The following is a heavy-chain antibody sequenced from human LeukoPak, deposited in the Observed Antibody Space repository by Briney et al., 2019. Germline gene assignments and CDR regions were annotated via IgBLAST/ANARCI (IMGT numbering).Heavy chain of an antibody. D-gene: IGHD3-10*01. CDR2: IYYSGST. Sequence: PSETLSLTCTVSGGSISSSSYYWGWIRQPPGKGLEWIGSIYYSGSTYYNPSLKSRVTISVDTSKNQFSLKLSSVTAADTAVYYCARAGTGVQGVITVWGQGTLVTVSS. CDR3: ARAGTGVQGVITV. J-gene: IGHJ4*02. CDR1: GGSISSSSYY. V-gene: IGHV4-39*01.